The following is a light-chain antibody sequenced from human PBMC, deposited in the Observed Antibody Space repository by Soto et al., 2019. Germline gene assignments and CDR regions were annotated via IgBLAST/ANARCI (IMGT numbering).Light chain of an antibody. V-gene: IGLV2-8*01. CDR2: EVS. CDR1: SSDVGYYNY. Sequence: QAVVTQPPSASGSPGQSVTISCTGTSSDVGYYNYVSWYQQYPGKAPKLIIYEVSIRPSGVPDRFSGSRSGNTASLTVSGLQAEDEADYYCISYAGSNSYVFGTGTKVTVL. CDR3: ISYAGSNSYV. J-gene: IGLJ1*01.